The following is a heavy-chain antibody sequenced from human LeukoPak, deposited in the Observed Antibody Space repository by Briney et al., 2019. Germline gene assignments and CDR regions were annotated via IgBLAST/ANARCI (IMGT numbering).Heavy chain of an antibody. CDR1: GGSISSGGYY. Sequence: ASGTLSLTCTVSGGSISSGGYYWSWIRQHPGKGLEWIGYIYYSGSTYYNPSLKSRVTISVDTSKNQFSLKLSSVTAADTAVYYCARARSGDCYLLCGHNWFDPWGQGTLVTVSS. CDR2: IYYSGST. D-gene: IGHD2-21*02. CDR3: ARARSGDCYLLCGHNWFDP. J-gene: IGHJ5*02. V-gene: IGHV4-31*03.